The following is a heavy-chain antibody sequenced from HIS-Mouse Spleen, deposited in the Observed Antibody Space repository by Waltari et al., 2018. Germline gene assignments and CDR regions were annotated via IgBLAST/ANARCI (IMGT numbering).Heavy chain of an antibody. V-gene: IGHV4-39*07. D-gene: IGHD6-13*01. CDR3: AREIPYSSSWYDWYFDL. J-gene: IGHJ2*01. CDR1: GGSISSSSYY. Sequence: QLHLQESGPGLVKPPETLSLTCTVSGGSISSSSYYWGWIRQPPGKGLECIGSIDYSGSNYYNPALKSRVTISVDTSKNQFSLKLRSVTAADTAVYYCAREIPYSSSWYDWYFDLWGRGTLVTVSS. CDR2: IDYSGSN.